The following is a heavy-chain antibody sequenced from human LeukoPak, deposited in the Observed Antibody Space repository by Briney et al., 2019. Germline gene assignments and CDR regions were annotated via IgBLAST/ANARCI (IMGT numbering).Heavy chain of an antibody. CDR1: GYTFTDHD. CDR2: ITKTDTT. V-gene: IGHV3-69-1*01. CDR3: GGNFDS. J-gene: IGHJ4*02. Sequence: PGGSLRLSCTAYGYTFTDHDMVWVRQAPGKGLEWLSTITKTDTTYYADSVKGRFSISRDNGKNSLFLHMNSLRAEDTAMYYCGGNFDSWAQGTLVTVSS.